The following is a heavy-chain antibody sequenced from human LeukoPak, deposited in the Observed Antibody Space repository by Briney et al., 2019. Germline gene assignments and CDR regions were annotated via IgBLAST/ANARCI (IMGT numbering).Heavy chain of an antibody. CDR2: MSHDGSNK. Sequence: GGSLRLSCAASGFTFSSFAMHWVRQAPGKGLEWVAVMSHDGSNKYYADSVKGRFTISRDNSKNTLYLQMNSLTAEDTAVYYCARDDRGIAAAGFFDYWGQGTLVTVSS. J-gene: IGHJ4*02. D-gene: IGHD6-13*01. CDR3: ARDDRGIAAAGFFDY. V-gene: IGHV3-30*04. CDR1: GFTFSSFA.